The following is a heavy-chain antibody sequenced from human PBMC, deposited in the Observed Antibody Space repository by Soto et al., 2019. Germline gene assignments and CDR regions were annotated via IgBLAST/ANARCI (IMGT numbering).Heavy chain of an antibody. J-gene: IGHJ4*02. CDR1: GDSISRYY. D-gene: IGHD3-22*01. V-gene: IGHV4-59*01. CDR2: IYYSGTT. Sequence: SETLSLTCTVSGDSISRYYWSWIRQPPGKGLEWIGYIYYSGTTNYNPSLKSRVTISVDTSQSQFSLTLTAVTAADTAVYFCARASYYYNSTGYYYSGFDNWGQGTQVTVSS. CDR3: ARASYYYNSTGYYYSGFDN.